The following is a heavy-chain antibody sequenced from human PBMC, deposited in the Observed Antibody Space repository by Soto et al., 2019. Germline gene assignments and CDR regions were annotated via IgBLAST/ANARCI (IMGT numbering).Heavy chain of an antibody. CDR2: IYYSGST. V-gene: IGHV4-31*03. Sequence: QVQLQESGPGLVKPSQTLSLTCTVSGGSISSGGYYWSWIRQHPGKGLEWIGYIYYSGSTYSNPSLKSRLTISVDTSKHQFALMLSSVTAADTAVYYCARGGREWLPADWGQGTLVTVSS. CDR3: ARGGREWLPAD. J-gene: IGHJ4*02. D-gene: IGHD3-16*01. CDR1: GGSISSGGYY.